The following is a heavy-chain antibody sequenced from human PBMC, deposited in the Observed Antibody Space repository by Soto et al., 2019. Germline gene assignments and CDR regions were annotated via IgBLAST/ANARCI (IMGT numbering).Heavy chain of an antibody. V-gene: IGHV3-30*03. J-gene: IGHJ3*02. CDR1: GFTFSSYG. D-gene: IGHD6-13*01. CDR3: ARGLGYRAFDI. Sequence: PGGSLRLSCAASGFTFSSYGMHWVRQAPGKGLEWVAVISYDGSNKYYADSVKGRFTISRDNAKNSLCLQMSSMRAEDTAVYYCARGLGYRAFDIWGQGTMVTVSS. CDR2: ISYDGSNK.